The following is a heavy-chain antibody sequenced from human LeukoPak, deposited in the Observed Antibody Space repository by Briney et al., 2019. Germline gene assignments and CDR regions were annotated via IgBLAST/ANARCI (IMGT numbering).Heavy chain of an antibody. Sequence: PRRSLGLSCAASGFTSDDYAMHWVRQAPGQGLEGVSGISWNSGSIGYADSVKGRFTISRDNAKNSLYLQMNSLRAEDTALYYCAKSGYQLLFDYYYYMDVWGKGTTVTVSS. CDR2: ISWNSGSI. J-gene: IGHJ6*03. CDR3: AKSGYQLLFDYYYYMDV. V-gene: IGHV3-9*02. D-gene: IGHD2-2*01. CDR1: GFTSDDYA.